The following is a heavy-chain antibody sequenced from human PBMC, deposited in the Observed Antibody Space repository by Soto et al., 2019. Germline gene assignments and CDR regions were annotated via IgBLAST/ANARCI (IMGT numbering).Heavy chain of an antibody. J-gene: IGHJ6*02. CDR2: IWYDGSNK. Sequence: QVQLVESGGGVVQPGRALRLSCEASGFTFSDCGMHWVRQAPGKGLEWVAVIWYDGSNKYYADSVKGRFTISRDNSKNTLYLQMNSLRAEDTAVYYCARDRGVRYSSSWYVSLYYGMDVWGQGTTVTVSS. V-gene: IGHV3-33*08. CDR1: GFTFSDCG. CDR3: ARDRGVRYSSSWYVSLYYGMDV. D-gene: IGHD6-13*01.